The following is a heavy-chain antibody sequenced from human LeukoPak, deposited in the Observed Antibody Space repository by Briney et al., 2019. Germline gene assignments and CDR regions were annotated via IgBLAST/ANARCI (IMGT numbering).Heavy chain of an antibody. J-gene: IGHJ1*01. D-gene: IGHD1-26*01. CDR2: IIPIFGTA. V-gene: IGHV1-69*01. Sequence: GASVKVSCKASGGTFSSYAISWVRQTPGQGLEWMGGIIPIFGTANYAQKFQGRVTITADESTSTAYMELSSLRSEDTAAYYCADAPYRAFQHWGQGTLVTVSS. CDR1: GGTFSSYA. CDR3: ADAPYRAFQH.